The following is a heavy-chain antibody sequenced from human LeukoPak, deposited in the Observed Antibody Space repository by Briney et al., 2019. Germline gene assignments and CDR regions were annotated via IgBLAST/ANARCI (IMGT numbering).Heavy chain of an antibody. V-gene: IGHV4-59*12. CDR1: GGSISLYY. Sequence: PSETLSLTCTVSGGSISLYYWSWLRQSPGKGLEWVGYINYRGSTNHNPALKSRVTMSVDTSKNQFSLKLSSVTAADAAVYYCATYYYDRSVYYMPLDYWGQGTLVTVSS. CDR2: INYRGST. D-gene: IGHD3-22*01. CDR3: ATYYYDRSVYYMPLDY. J-gene: IGHJ4*02.